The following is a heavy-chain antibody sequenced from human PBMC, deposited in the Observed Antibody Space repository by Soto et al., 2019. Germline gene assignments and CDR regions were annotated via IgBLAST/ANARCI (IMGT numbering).Heavy chain of an antibody. D-gene: IGHD6-13*01. J-gene: IGHJ4*02. V-gene: IGHV4-31*03. CDR2: IYYSGST. Sequence: PSETLSLTCTVSGGSISSGGYYWSWIRQHPGKGLEWIGYIYYSGSTYYNPSLKSRVTISVDTSKNQFSLKLSSVTAADTAVYYCARVGIAAADLDYWGQGTLVTVSS. CDR3: ARVGIAAADLDY. CDR1: GGSISSGGYY.